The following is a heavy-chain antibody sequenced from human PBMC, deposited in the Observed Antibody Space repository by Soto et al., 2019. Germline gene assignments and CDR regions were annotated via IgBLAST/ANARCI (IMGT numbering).Heavy chain of an antibody. V-gene: IGHV4-59*08. Sequence: QVQLQESGPGLVKPSETLSLTCTVSGGSISSYYWSWIRQPPGKGLEWIGYIYYSGSTNYNPSLKSPVAISVDTSTNQFSLKLSSVTAADTAVYYCARHRSDIAMVRGVRRGMDVWGQGTTVTVSS. CDR2: IYYSGST. J-gene: IGHJ6*02. CDR1: GGSISSYY. CDR3: ARHRSDIAMVRGVRRGMDV. D-gene: IGHD3-10*01.